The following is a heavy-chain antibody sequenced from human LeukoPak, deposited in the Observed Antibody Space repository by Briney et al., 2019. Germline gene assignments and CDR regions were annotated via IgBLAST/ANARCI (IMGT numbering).Heavy chain of an antibody. Sequence: SETLSLTCTVSGGSISSNNYYWGWIRQPPGKGLEWIGSTYYSGSTYYNPPLKSRVTISVDTSKNPFSLRLSSVTAANTAVYYCARHLLYPDYSSAWYVFDYWGQGTQVTVSP. CDR1: GGSISSNNYY. CDR2: TYYSGST. V-gene: IGHV4-39*01. CDR3: ARHLLYPDYSSAWYVFDY. D-gene: IGHD6-19*01. J-gene: IGHJ4*02.